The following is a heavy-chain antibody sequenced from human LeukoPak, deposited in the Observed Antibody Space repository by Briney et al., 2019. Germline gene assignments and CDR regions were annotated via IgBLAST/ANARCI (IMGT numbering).Heavy chain of an antibody. CDR3: AKDEGFGLLPFDY. CDR2: IYYSGST. CDR1: GGSVSSGSYY. Sequence: SETLSLTCTVSGGSVSSGSYYWSWIRQPPGKGLEWIGYIYYSGSTNYNPSLKSRVTISVDTSKNQFSLKLSSVTAADTAVYYCAKDEGFGLLPFDYWGQGTLVTVSS. J-gene: IGHJ4*02. V-gene: IGHV4-61*01. D-gene: IGHD1-26*01.